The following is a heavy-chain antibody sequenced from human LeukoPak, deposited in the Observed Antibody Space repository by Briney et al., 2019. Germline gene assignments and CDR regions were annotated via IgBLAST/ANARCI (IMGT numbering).Heavy chain of an antibody. Sequence: ASVKVSCKASGYTFTSYGISWVRQAPGQGLEWMGWINTNTGNPTYAQGFTGRFVFSLDTSVSTAYLQISSLKAEDTAVYYCARDSTPYYYDSSGYRDAFDIWGQGTMVTVSS. D-gene: IGHD3-22*01. CDR2: INTNTGNP. CDR3: ARDSTPYYYDSSGYRDAFDI. J-gene: IGHJ3*02. CDR1: GYTFTSYG. V-gene: IGHV7-4-1*02.